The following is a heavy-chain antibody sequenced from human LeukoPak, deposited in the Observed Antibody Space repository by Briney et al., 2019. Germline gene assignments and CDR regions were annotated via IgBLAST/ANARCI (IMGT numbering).Heavy chain of an antibody. V-gene: IGHV1-18*04. J-gene: IGHJ4*02. CDR1: GYTFTAYY. D-gene: IGHD6-19*01. Sequence: ASVKVSCKASGYTFTAYYMHWVRQAPGQGLEWMGWITTYSDDSRYAHKFQGRVTMTTDASTRTAYLELRSLTFDDTAVYYCARESRSSGEDYWGQGTLVTVSS. CDR3: ARESRSSGEDY. CDR2: ITTYSDDS.